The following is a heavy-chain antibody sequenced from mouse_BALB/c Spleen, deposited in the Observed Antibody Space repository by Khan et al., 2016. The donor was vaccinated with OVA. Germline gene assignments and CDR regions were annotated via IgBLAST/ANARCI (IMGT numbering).Heavy chain of an antibody. J-gene: IGHJ3*01. V-gene: IGHV5-6-5*01. CDR2: ISSGDTT. Sequence: EVQLQESGGGLVKPGGSLKLSCAASGFPFSNYGVSWVRQTPEKRLEWVASISSGDTTYYPDSVKGRFTISRDNARNILYLQMSSLRSEDTAMYYCARDYWFAYWGQGTLVTVSA. CDR3: ARDYWFAY. CDR1: GFPFSNYG.